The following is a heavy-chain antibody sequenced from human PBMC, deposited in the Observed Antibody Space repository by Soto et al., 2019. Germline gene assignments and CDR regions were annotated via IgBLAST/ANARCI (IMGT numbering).Heavy chain of an antibody. CDR3: ASPDSSSWYPPHSYGMDV. CDR2: INPSGGST. Sequence: ASVKVSCKASGYTFTSYYMHWVRQAPGQGLEWMGIINPSGGSTSYAQKFQGRVTMTRDTSTSTVYMELSSLRSEDTAVYYCASPDSSSWYPPHSYGMDVWGQGTTVTVSS. D-gene: IGHD6-13*01. J-gene: IGHJ6*02. V-gene: IGHV1-46*03. CDR1: GYTFTSYY.